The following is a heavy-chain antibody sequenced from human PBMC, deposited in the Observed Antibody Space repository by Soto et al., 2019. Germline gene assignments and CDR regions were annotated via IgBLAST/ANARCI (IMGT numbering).Heavy chain of an antibody. CDR1: GFTFSGYA. J-gene: IGHJ4*02. V-gene: IGHV3-23*01. Sequence: GSVRLSCTASGFTFSGYAMAWVRQAPGKGLEWVSTISGGSSVTYYGDSVKGRFTISRDNAKKTLFLQLNRLSAEDTATYYCAKVLSKNYYYPFDFWGQGTQLTV. D-gene: IGHD3-10*01. CDR2: ISGGSSVT. CDR3: AKVLSKNYYYPFDF.